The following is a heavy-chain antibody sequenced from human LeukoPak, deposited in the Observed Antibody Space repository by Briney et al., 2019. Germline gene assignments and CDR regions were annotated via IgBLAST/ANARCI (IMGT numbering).Heavy chain of an antibody. J-gene: IGHJ4*02. Sequence: SETLSLTCAVYGGSFSGCYWSWIRHPPAKGLEGIGEINHNGSTNYNTSPTSRVTISVETSNNHYFLKLSSVTAGDTAVYCCARAGVMSTIGRFDYWGQGTLVTVSS. CDR3: ARAGVMSTIGRFDY. D-gene: IGHD5-24*01. CDR2: INHNGST. V-gene: IGHV4-34*01. CDR1: GGSFSGCY.